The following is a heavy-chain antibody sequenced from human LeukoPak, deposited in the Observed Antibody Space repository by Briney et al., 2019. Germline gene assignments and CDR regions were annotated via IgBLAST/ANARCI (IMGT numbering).Heavy chain of an antibody. CDR1: GFSFSRYS. D-gene: IGHD1-26*01. CDR3: AKDSQLAKWELQPYYFGS. Sequence: GGSLRLSCVASGFSFSRYSMNWVRQAPGKGLEWVSAISGSGGSTYYADSVKGRFTISRDNSKNTLYLQMNSLRAEDTAVYYCAKDSQLAKWELQPYYFGSWGQETLVTVSS. V-gene: IGHV3-23*01. J-gene: IGHJ4*02. CDR2: ISGSGGST.